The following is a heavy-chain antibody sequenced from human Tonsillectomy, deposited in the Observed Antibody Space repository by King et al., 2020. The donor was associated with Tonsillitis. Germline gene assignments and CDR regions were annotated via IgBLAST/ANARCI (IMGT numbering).Heavy chain of an antibody. V-gene: IGHV3-30*18. D-gene: IGHD3-22*01. CDR3: AKDLGDFYDSSGYFDY. Sequence: VQLVESGGGVAQPGRSLRLSCAASGLTFNNYDMHGVGQAPAKGLEWWAVISLDESNKYYADSVKGRFTISRDNSKNTLYLQMNSLRAEDTAVYYCAKDLGDFYDSSGYFDYWGQGTLVTVSS. CDR2: ISLDESNK. CDR1: GLTFNNYD. J-gene: IGHJ4*02.